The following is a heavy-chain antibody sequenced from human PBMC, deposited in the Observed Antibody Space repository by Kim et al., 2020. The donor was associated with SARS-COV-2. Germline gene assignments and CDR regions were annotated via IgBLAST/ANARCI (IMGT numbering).Heavy chain of an antibody. D-gene: IGHD6-13*01. CDR3: ARRFAAAPRFAFDI. V-gene: IGHV4-39*01. J-gene: IGHJ3*02. CDR1: GGSISSSSYY. Sequence: SQTLSLTCTVSGGSISSSSYYWGWIRQPPGKGLEWIGSIYYSGSTYYNPSLKSRVTISVDTSKNQFSLKLSSVTAADTAVYYCARRFAAAPRFAFDIWGQ. CDR2: IYYSGST.